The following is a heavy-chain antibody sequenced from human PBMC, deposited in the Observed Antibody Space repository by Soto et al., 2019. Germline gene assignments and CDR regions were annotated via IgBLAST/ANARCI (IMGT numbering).Heavy chain of an antibody. CDR1: GGTFSSYT. D-gene: IGHD6-13*01. J-gene: IGHJ5*02. Sequence: QVQLVQSGAEVKKPGSSVKVSCKASGGTFSSYTISWVRQAPGQGLEWMGRIIPILGIANYAQKFQGRVTITADKSTSTAYMELSSLRSEDTAVYYCARAPDQHQQLGKNWFDPWGQGTLVTVSS. CDR2: IIPILGIA. V-gene: IGHV1-69*02. CDR3: ARAPDQHQQLGKNWFDP.